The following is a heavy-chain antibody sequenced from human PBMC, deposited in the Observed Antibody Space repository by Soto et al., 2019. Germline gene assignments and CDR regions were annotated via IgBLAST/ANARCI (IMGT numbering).Heavy chain of an antibody. V-gene: IGHV3-15*01. CDR2: VKSKNDGGTT. CDR1: GFTFGDYA. Sequence: NPGGSLRLSCTASGFTFGDYAMSWFRQAPGKGLEWVGRVKSKNDGGTTDFAAPVKGRFAISRDDSKNMVYLEMNSLQTEDTAIYYCTTDSYITSIIVRFDYWGHGTLVTVSS. CDR3: TTDSYITSIIVRFDY. J-gene: IGHJ4*01. D-gene: IGHD3-22*01.